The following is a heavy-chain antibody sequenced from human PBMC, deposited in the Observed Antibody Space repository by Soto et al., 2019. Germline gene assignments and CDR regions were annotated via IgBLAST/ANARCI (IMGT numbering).Heavy chain of an antibody. Sequence: EVQLVESGGGLVKPGESLRLSCAASGFTFTNAWMNWVRQAPGKGLEWVGRIRSKTDGGTPDYAAPVKGRFTISRADSKNTLYVQMNSLKTEDTAIYYCTTEKGYWGQGTLVTVSS. V-gene: IGHV3-15*07. J-gene: IGHJ4*02. CDR2: IRSKTDGGTP. CDR3: TTEKGY. CDR1: GFTFTNAW.